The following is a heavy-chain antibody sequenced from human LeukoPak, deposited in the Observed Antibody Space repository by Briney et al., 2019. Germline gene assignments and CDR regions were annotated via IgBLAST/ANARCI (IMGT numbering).Heavy chain of an antibody. CDR1: AYTFTGYY. J-gene: IGHJ4*02. V-gene: IGHV1-2*02. CDR3: ARDLRYCSGDNCPLDC. Sequence: ASMKVSCKASAYTFTGYYMHWVRQAPGQGLEWMGWINPNSGVTNYAQGLQGRVAMTTDTSTSTAYMELRSLRSDDAAVYYCARDLRYCSGDNCPLDCWGQGTLVTVSS. CDR2: INPNSGVT. D-gene: IGHD2-15*01.